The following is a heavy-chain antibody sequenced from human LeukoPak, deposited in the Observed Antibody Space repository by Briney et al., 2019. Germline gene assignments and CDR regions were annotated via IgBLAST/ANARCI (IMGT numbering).Heavy chain of an antibody. CDR2: ISTYNGNT. CDR1: GYTVTSYG. V-gene: IGHV1-18*01. J-gene: IGHJ4*02. CDR3: ARYTVTLNPYYFDY. Sequence: SVKVSCKASGYTVTSYGISWVRQAPGQGLEWRGWISTYNGNTNYAQKLQGRVTMTTDTSTSTAYMELRSLRSDDTAVYSCARYTVTLNPYYFDYWGQGTLVTVSS. D-gene: IGHD4-17*01.